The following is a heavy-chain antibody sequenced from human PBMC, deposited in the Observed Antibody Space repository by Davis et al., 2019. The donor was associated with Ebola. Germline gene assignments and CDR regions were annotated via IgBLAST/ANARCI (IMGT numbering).Heavy chain of an antibody. V-gene: IGHV4-34*01. J-gene: IGHJ6*02. CDR3: ARFPYYYGMDV. CDR1: GGSFSGYY. CDR2: INHSGST. Sequence: SETLSLTCAVYGGSFSGYYWSWIRQPPGKGLEWIGEINHSGSTNYNPSLKSRVTISVDTSKNQFSLKLSSVTAADTAVYYCARFPYYYGMDVWGRGTTVTVSS.